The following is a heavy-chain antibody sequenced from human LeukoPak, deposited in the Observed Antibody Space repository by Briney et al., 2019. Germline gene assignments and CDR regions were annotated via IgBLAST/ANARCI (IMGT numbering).Heavy chain of an antibody. Sequence: GGSLRLSCAASGFTFSSYEMNWVRQAPGKGLEWVSYISSSGSTIYYADSVKGRFTISRDNAKNSLYLQMNSLRAEDTALYYCARDSGGARFFNRFDPWGQGVLVTVSS. J-gene: IGHJ5*02. CDR1: GFTFSSYE. CDR3: ARDSGGARFFNRFDP. CDR2: ISSSGSTI. D-gene: IGHD3-10*01. V-gene: IGHV3-48*03.